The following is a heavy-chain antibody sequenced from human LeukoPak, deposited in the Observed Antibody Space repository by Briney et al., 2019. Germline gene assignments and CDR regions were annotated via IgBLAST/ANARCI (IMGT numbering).Heavy chain of an antibody. CDR2: IYPRDSDI. D-gene: IGHD6-19*01. CDR3: ARGSSGYWFDP. J-gene: IGHJ5*02. CDR1: GYSFSTYW. V-gene: IGHV5-51*01. Sequence: HGESLKISCKGSGYSFSTYWIGWVRQMPGKRLEWMGIIYPRDSDIRYSPSFQGQVTISDDKSISTAYLQWSSLKASDTAIYYCARGSSGYWFDPWGQGTLVTVSS.